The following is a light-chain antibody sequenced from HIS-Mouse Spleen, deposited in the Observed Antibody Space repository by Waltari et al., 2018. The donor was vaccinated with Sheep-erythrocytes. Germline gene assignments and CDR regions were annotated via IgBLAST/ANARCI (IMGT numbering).Light chain of an antibody. CDR2: DAS. J-gene: IGKJ2*01. V-gene: IGKV3-11*01. CDR1: QSVSSY. Sequence: EIVLTQSPATLSLSPGERVTLSCRASQSVSSYLAWYQQKPGQAPRLLIYDASNRATGIPARFSGSGSGTDFTLTISSLEPEDFAVYYCQQYYSTPGTFGQGTKLEIK. CDR3: QQYYSTPGT.